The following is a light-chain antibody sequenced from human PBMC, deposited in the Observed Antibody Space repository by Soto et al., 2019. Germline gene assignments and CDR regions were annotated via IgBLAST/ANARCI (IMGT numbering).Light chain of an antibody. V-gene: IGKV3-15*01. CDR2: GAS. CDR3: QHHDKRPRT. Sequence: ETVMTPSRASLPVSEGARSSHXXRASQSVGNNVSWYQQKPGQAPRXIIHGASTRATGVPARFSGSGAGTEFTLTIARLQSEDFAVYYCQHHDKRPRTFGQGTKVDIK. CDR1: QSVGNN. J-gene: IGKJ1*01.